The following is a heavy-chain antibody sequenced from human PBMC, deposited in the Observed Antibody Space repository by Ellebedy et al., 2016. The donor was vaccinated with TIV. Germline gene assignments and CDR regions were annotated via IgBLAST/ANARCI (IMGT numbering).Heavy chain of an antibody. J-gene: IGHJ4*02. Sequence: GGSLRLSXAASGFTFSSYSMHWVRQAPGKGLEWVAVISYDGSNKYYADSVKGRFTISRDNSKNTLYLQMNSLRAEDTAVYYCAKDWRRNFHVGGVIAFWGQGTLVTVSS. CDR3: AKDWRRNFHVGGVIAF. D-gene: IGHD3-16*02. V-gene: IGHV3-30*18. CDR1: GFTFSSYS. CDR2: ISYDGSNK.